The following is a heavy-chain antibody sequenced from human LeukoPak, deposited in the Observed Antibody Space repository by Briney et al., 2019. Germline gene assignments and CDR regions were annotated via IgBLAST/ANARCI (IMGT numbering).Heavy chain of an antibody. V-gene: IGHV4-4*07. CDR2: IYTSGST. J-gene: IGHJ3*02. CDR1: GGSISSYY. D-gene: IGHD4-17*01. CDR3: ARDLYPYGDYPDAFDI. Sequence: PSETLSLTCTVSGGSISSYYWSWIRQPAGKGLEWIGRIYTSGSTNYNPSLKSRVTMSVDTSKNQFSLKLSSVTAADTAVYYCARDLYPYGDYPDAFDIWGQGTMVTVSS.